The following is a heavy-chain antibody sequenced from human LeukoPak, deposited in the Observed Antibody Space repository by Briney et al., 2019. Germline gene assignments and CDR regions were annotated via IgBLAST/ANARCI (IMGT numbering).Heavy chain of an antibody. V-gene: IGHV4-31*03. CDR2: IYHSGYS. CDR1: GGSISSGGYS. CDR3: ARWNSGFGDATTDYGLDV. D-gene: IGHD3-10*01. Sequence: PSQTLSLTCTVSGGSISSGGYSWTWIRQHPGKGLEWIGYIYHSGYSNYNPFLRSRVTISVDTSKNQFSLKLSSVTAADTAVYYCARWNSGFGDATTDYGLDVWGQGATVSVSS. J-gene: IGHJ6*02.